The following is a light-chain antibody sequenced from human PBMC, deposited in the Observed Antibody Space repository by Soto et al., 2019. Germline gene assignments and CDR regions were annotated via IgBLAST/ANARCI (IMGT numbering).Light chain of an antibody. J-gene: IGKJ1*01. CDR1: QGISTY. CDR3: QQSYSTPWT. Sequence: DIQMTQSPSSLSASVGDRFTITCRASQGISTYLNWYHQKPGKAPKLLIYAASSLQSGVPSRFSGSGSETDFTLTISSLQPEDFATYYCQQSYSTPWTFGQGTKVDIK. CDR2: AAS. V-gene: IGKV1-39*01.